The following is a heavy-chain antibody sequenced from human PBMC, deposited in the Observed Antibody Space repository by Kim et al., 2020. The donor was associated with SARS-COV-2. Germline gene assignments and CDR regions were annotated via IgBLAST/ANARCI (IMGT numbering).Heavy chain of an antibody. D-gene: IGHD1-26*01. CDR2: IHYSGGT. CDR1: GDSISSSPYY. CDR3: ARLSFTGVGARGFFDV. Sequence: SETLSLTCIVSGDSISSSPYYWGWIRQPPGKGLEWIGTIHYSGGTYYSPSLKSRLTISEDTSQNQFSLNLISVTAADTAVYYCARLSFTGVGARGFFDVWGRGALVTVSS. J-gene: IGHJ2*01. V-gene: IGHV4-39*01.